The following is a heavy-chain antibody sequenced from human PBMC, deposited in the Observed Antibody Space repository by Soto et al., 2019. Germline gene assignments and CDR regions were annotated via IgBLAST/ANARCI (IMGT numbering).Heavy chain of an antibody. J-gene: IGHJ5*02. CDR2: ISGSGGST. CDR1: GFTFNIYA. V-gene: IGHV3-23*01. D-gene: IGHD2-21*01. CDR3: ARAQRGVWNWFDP. Sequence: EVQLLESGGGLVQPGGSLRLSCAASGFTFNIYAMTWVRQAPGKGLEWVSAISGSGGSTYYADSVKGRFTVSRDNSKNTLYLQMNSLRAEDTAVYYCARAQRGVWNWFDPWGQGTLVTVPS.